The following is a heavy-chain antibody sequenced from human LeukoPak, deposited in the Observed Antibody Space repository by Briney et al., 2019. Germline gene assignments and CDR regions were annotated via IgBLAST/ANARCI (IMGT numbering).Heavy chain of an antibody. D-gene: IGHD1-26*01. J-gene: IGHJ4*02. CDR3: ASGSYNYFDY. CDR1: GGSFSGYY. Sequence: SETLSLTCAVYGGSFSGYYWSWIRQPPGKGLEWIGEINQSGSTNYNPSLKSRTTISVNTSKNHFSLKLSSVPAADMAVYYCASGSYNYFDYWGQGTLVTVSS. CDR2: INQSGST. V-gene: IGHV4-34*01.